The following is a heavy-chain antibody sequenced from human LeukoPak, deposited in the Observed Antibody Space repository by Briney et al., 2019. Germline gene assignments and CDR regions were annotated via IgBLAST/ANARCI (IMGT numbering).Heavy chain of an antibody. D-gene: IGHD3-10*01. Sequence: VGSLRLSCAASGFTFSSYAMSWVRQAPGKGLDWVSAISGSGGSTYYADSVKGRFTISRDNSKNTLYLQMNSLRAEDTAVYYCAKVKSRWGITMVRGAKNWFDPWGQRTLVTVSS. V-gene: IGHV3-23*01. CDR1: GFTFSSYA. J-gene: IGHJ5*02. CDR2: ISGSGGST. CDR3: AKVKSRWGITMVRGAKNWFDP.